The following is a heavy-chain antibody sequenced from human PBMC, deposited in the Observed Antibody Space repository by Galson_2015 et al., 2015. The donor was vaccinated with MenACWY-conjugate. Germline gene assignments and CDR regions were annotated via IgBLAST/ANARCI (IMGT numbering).Heavy chain of an antibody. Sequence: LRLSCAASGFTFSSYAMSWVRQAPGKGLEWVSAISGSGGSTYYADSVKGRFTISRDNSKNTLYLQMNSLRAEDTAVYYCAKSGWEGTVINWFDPWGQGTLVTVSS. CDR1: GFTFSSYA. CDR2: ISGSGGST. CDR3: AKSGWEGTVINWFDP. J-gene: IGHJ5*02. V-gene: IGHV3-23*01. D-gene: IGHD1-26*01.